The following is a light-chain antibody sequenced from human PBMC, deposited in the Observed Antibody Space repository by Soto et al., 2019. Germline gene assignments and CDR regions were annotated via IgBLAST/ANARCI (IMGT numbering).Light chain of an antibody. CDR2: AAS. CDR1: QTISNY. V-gene: IGKV1-39*01. Sequence: DIQMTQAPSSLSASVGYRVTITCRASQTISNYLNWYQQKPGKAPDLLIYAASSLQSGVPSRFSGSGSGTDFTLTISSLQPEDFATYYCQQSYSTSWTFGQGTKVDIK. J-gene: IGKJ1*01. CDR3: QQSYSTSWT.